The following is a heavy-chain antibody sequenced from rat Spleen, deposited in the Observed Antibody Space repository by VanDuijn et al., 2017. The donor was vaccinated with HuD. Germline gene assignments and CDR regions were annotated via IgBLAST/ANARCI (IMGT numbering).Heavy chain of an antibody. D-gene: IGHD1-1*01. CDR2: ISSDGRRN. Sequence: EVQLVESDGGLVQPGRSLKLSCAASGFTFSDYYMAWVRQAPTKGLEWVATISSDGRRNYYRDSVKGRFTISRDNAKTSLYLQMDSLRSEDTATYYCAKNDRAHYSGDYWGQGVKVTVSS. CDR3: AKNDRAHYSGDY. CDR1: GFTFSDYY. V-gene: IGHV5-29*01. J-gene: IGHJ2*01.